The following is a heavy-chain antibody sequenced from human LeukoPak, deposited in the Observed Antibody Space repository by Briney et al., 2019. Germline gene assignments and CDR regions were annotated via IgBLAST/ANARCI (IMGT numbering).Heavy chain of an antibody. Sequence: PSETLSLTCAVSGYSISSGYYWAWIRQPPGKGLEWIGSMYHSGSTYDSPSLKSRVTMSLDTSKNQFSLKLTSVTDPNTAVYYCARQRYCHSSSCYFDYCGQGTLVTVSS. D-gene: IGHD2-2*01. CDR1: GYSISSGYY. CDR3: ARQRYCHSSSCYFDY. CDR2: MYHSGST. V-gene: IGHV4-38-2*01. J-gene: IGHJ4*02.